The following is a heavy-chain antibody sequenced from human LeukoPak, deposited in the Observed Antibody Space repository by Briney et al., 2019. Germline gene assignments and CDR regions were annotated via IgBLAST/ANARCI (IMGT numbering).Heavy chain of an antibody. J-gene: IGHJ4*02. V-gene: IGHV3-74*01. D-gene: IGHD2-2*01. Sequence: QAGGSLRLSCIASGFTFSNHWMHWVRQAPGKGLVWVSRIKTDGTITDYADSVKGRFTISRDDAGNTLYLQMNSLRAEDTAVYYCGREVPETGYIDYWGQGTLVTVSS. CDR2: IKTDGTIT. CDR3: GREVPETGYIDY. CDR1: GFTFSNHW.